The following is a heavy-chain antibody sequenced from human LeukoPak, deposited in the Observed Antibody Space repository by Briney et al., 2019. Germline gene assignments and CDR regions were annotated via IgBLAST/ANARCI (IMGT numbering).Heavy chain of an antibody. V-gene: IGHV3-33*01. D-gene: IGHD5-18*01. Sequence: GGSLRLSCAVSGFTFSNYGMHWVRQAPGKGLEWVAVIWYDGSNKYYADSVKGRITISRDNAKNSLYLEMNSLRDEDTAVYYCARVHRGYSYGRLDYWGQGTLVTVSS. J-gene: IGHJ4*02. CDR1: GFTFSNYG. CDR3: ARVHRGYSYGRLDY. CDR2: IWYDGSNK.